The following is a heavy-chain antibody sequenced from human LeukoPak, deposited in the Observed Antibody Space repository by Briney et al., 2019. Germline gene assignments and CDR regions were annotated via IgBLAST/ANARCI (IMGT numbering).Heavy chain of an antibody. CDR2: IYTSGST. Sequence: SETLSLTCTVSGGSLSSGSYYWSWIRQPAGKGLEWIGRIYTSGSTNYNPSLKSRVTISVDTSKNQFSLKLSSVTAADTAVYYCARFGVVPAAIGYWGQGTLVTVSS. J-gene: IGHJ4*02. CDR1: GGSLSSGSYY. D-gene: IGHD2-2*01. CDR3: ARFGVVPAAIGY. V-gene: IGHV4-61*02.